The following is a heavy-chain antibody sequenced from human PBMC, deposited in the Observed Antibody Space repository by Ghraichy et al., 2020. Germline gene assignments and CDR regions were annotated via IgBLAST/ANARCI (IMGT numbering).Heavy chain of an antibody. V-gene: IGHV3-48*02. J-gene: IGHJ5*02. CDR2: ISRGRSI. D-gene: IGHD3-22*01. CDR1: GFTFSGYS. Sequence: GGSLRLSCAASGFTFSGYSMTWVRQAPGKGLEWVSYISRGRSIYYADSVKGRFTISRDNAKNSLYLQMNSLIDEDTAVYYCARGGSAFYDWFDPWGQGTLVTVSS. CDR3: ARGGSAFYDWFDP.